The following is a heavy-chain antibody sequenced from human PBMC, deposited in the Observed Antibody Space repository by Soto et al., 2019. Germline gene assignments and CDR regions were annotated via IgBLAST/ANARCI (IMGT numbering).Heavy chain of an antibody. CDR1: GGSIISNYL. V-gene: IGHV4-38-2*01. Sequence: SETLSLTCAVSGGSIISNYLCACIRQPPGGGLVWVVSIYHSGTTYYNPSLESRVIISVDTSKSRLVLRVTSLTAADSAVYYCARTYNVCYYPYWGQGTLVTVSS. CDR2: IYHSGTT. CDR3: ARTYNVCYYPY. D-gene: IGHD2-21*02. J-gene: IGHJ4*02.